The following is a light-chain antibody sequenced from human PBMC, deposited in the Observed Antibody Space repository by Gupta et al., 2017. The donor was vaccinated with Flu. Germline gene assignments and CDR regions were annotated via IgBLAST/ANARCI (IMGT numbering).Light chain of an antibody. CDR2: GAS. J-gene: IGKJ2*01. CDR1: QSVSSN. V-gene: IGKV3-15*01. Sequence: EIAMTQSTATLTVPPGERATLACRASQSVSSNLAWYQQKPGPAPRLLIYGASTRATGIPARFSGSGSGSEFALTISSLQSEDFAVYNCQQYNNWLRGVYTFGQGTKLEIK. CDR3: QQYNNWLRGVYT.